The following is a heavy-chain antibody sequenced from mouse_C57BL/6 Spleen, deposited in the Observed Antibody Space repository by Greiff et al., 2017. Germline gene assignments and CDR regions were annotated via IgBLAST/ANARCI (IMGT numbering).Heavy chain of an antibody. CDR2: ISDGGSYT. V-gene: IGHV5-4*01. CDR3: ARDGLYGYDEGAWFAY. CDR1: GFTFSSYA. J-gene: IGHJ3*01. Sequence: EVQLQESGGGLVKPGGSLKLSCAASGFTFSSYAMSWVRQTPEKRLEWVATISDGGSYTYYPDNVKGRFTISRDNAKNNLYLQMSHLKSEDTAMYYCARDGLYGYDEGAWFAYWGQGTLVTVSA. D-gene: IGHD2-2*01.